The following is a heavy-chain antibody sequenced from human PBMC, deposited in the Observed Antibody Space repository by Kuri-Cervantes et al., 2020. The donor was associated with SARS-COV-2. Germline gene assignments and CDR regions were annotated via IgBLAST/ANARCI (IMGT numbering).Heavy chain of an antibody. CDR2: ISACNGNT. J-gene: IGHJ4*02. D-gene: IGHD3-22*01. Sequence: ASVKVSCKASGYTFTSYGISWVRQAPGQGLEWMGWISACNGNTNYAQKLQGRVTMTTDTSTSTAYMELRSLRSDDTAVYYCARRAPEYYYDSSGFDYWGQGTLVTVSS. V-gene: IGHV1-18*01. CDR1: GYTFTSYG. CDR3: ARRAPEYYYDSSGFDY.